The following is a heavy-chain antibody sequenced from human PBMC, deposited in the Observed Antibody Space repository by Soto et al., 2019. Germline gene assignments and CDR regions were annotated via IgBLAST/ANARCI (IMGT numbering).Heavy chain of an antibody. CDR3: ASVDIVMVYFDY. CDR2: ISYSGST. D-gene: IGHD5-18*01. Sequence: SETLSLTCTVSGDSFSSGGHYLSWNRQHPGKGLEWIGFISYSGSTNYNPSLRSRVTISVDTSKNQFSLKLNSVTAADTAVYYCASVDIVMVYFDYWGQGTLVTVS. J-gene: IGHJ4*02. CDR1: GDSFSSGGHY. V-gene: IGHV4-31*03.